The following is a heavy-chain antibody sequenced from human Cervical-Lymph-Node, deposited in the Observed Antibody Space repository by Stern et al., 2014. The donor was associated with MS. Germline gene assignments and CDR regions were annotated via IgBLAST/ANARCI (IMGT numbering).Heavy chain of an antibody. CDR3: AHSRVEMLRGVPFDY. J-gene: IGHJ4*02. V-gene: IGHV2-5*02. Sequence: QVTLKESGPSLVRPTQSLTLTCTFSGFSLNTLGEGVGWIRQPPGKDLEWLGPLYWDDDKRYSPSLKSRLTIRKDTSKNHVVLTMTNMDPVDTATYYCAHSRVEMLRGVPFDYWGQGNLVTVSS. CDR1: GFSLNTLGEG. D-gene: IGHD3-10*01. CDR2: LYWDDDK.